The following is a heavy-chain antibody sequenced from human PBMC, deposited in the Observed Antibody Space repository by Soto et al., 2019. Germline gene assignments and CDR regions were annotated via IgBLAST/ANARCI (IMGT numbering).Heavy chain of an antibody. Sequence: QPGGSLRLSCAASGFTFDDYTMHWVRQAPGKGLEWVSLISWDGGSTYYADSVKGRFTISRDNSKNSLYLQMNSLRTEDTALYYCAKECFGSADAPYYYYYGMDVWGQGTTVTVSS. J-gene: IGHJ6*02. CDR3: AKECFGSADAPYYYYYGMDV. V-gene: IGHV3-43*01. D-gene: IGHD3-10*01. CDR2: ISWDGGST. CDR1: GFTFDDYT.